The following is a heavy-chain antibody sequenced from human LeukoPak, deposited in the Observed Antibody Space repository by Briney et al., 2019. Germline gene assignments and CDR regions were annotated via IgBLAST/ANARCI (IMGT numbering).Heavy chain of an antibody. CDR2: INNDGRGT. CDR3: VRGGESTWS. D-gene: IGHD2-15*01. Sequence: GGSLRLSCAASGFTFSSYWMHWVRQAPGKGPVWVSRINNDGRGTTYADSVKGRFTISRDDAKNTLYLQMNSLRAEDTAVYYCVRGGESTWSWGQGTLVTVSS. CDR1: GFTFSSYW. V-gene: IGHV3-74*01. J-gene: IGHJ5*02.